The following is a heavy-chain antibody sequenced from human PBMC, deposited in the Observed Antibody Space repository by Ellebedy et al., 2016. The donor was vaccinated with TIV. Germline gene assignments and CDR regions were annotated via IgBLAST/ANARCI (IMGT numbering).Heavy chain of an antibody. CDR1: GFTFSSYW. D-gene: IGHD7-27*01. V-gene: IGHV3-7*03. J-gene: IGHJ4*02. Sequence: GGSLRLSXAASGFTFSSYWMSWVRQAPGKGLEWVANIKQDGSEKYYVDSVKGRFTISRDNAKNSLYLQMNSLRAEDTAVYYCARAWLATWGPFDYWGQGTLVTVSS. CDR3: ARAWLATWGPFDY. CDR2: IKQDGSEK.